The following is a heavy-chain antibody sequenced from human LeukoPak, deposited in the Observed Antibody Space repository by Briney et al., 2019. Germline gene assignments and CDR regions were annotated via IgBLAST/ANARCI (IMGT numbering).Heavy chain of an antibody. J-gene: IGHJ5*02. D-gene: IGHD3-3*01. Sequence: GGSLRLSCAASGFTFNSFGMHWVRQAPGKGLEWVAFIRYDGSDEYYTDSVKGRFTISRDNSKNTLFLQMNSLRVDDTAVYYCAKDYYTIFGVALNWFDPWGQGALVTVSS. CDR3: AKDYYTIFGVALNWFDP. CDR2: IRYDGSDE. V-gene: IGHV3-30*02. CDR1: GFTFNSFG.